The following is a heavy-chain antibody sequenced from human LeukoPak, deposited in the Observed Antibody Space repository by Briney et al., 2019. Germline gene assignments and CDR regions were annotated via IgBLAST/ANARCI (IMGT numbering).Heavy chain of an antibody. J-gene: IGHJ5*02. Sequence: SETLSLTCAVYGGSFSGYYWSWIRQPPGKGLEWIGEINHSGSTNYNPSLKSRVTISVDTSKNQFSLKLSSVTAADTAVYYCARQVLRYFDWLRYNWFDPWGQGTLVTVSS. V-gene: IGHV4-34*01. CDR3: ARQVLRYFDWLRYNWFDP. CDR1: GGSFSGYY. D-gene: IGHD3-9*01. CDR2: INHSGST.